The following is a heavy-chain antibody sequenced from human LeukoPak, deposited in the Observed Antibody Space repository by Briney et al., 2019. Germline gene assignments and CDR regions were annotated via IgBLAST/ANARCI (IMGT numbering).Heavy chain of an antibody. V-gene: IGHV3-21*01. D-gene: IGHD2-21*02. Sequence: PGGSLRLSCAASGFTFSSYSMNWVRQAPGKGLEWVSSISSSSSSYIYYADSVKGRFTISRDNAKNSLYLQMNSLRAEDTAVYYCARDRHIVVVTARRYAFDIWGQGTMVTVSS. CDR1: GFTFSSYS. CDR2: ISSSSSSYI. CDR3: ARDRHIVVVTARRYAFDI. J-gene: IGHJ3*02.